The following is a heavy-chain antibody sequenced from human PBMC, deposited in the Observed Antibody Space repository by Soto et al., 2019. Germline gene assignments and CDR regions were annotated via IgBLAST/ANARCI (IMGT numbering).Heavy chain of an antibody. Sequence: EVQLVESGGGLVQPGGSLTLSCAASEFAFSSYWMTWVRQAPGKGLEWVANIRKEGSQRSYLDSVRGRFTISRDNSKNSLYLQMNSLRAQDTALYFCAREVSPGSSCLYFDAFDIWRQGTMVTVSS. D-gene: IGHD6-13*01. V-gene: IGHV3-7*05. CDR1: EFAFSSYW. CDR2: IRKEGSQR. J-gene: IGHJ3*02. CDR3: AREVSPGSSCLYFDAFDI.